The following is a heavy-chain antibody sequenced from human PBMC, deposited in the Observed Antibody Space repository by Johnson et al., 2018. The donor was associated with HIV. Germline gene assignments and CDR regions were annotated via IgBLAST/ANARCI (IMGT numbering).Heavy chain of an antibody. V-gene: IGHV3-30-3*01. CDR3: ARDRHGSGRPNAFDL. Sequence: QVQLVESGGGLVQPGRPLRLSCVASGFIFSDYAMHWVRQAPSKGLEWVAVLRYDGSEHKYADSVRGRFTISRDTDKNTLYLQMNSPRPEDTGVYHCARDRHGSGRPNAFDLWGRGTKVTV. D-gene: IGHD3-10*01. CDR1: GFIFSDYA. J-gene: IGHJ3*01. CDR2: LRYDGSEH.